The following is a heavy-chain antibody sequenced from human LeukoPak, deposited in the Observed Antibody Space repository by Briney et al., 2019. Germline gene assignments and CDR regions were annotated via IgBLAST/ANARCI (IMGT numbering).Heavy chain of an antibody. CDR2: MSYDGSHQ. CDR1: GFTFSNYA. CDR3: VRQRVGYFRS. Sequence: PGGSLRLSCAASGFTFSNYAMHWVGQAPGRGLEWVALMSYDGSHQCYAGSVKGRFTISRDNSNYTVFLQMNSLRTDDTAVYFCVRQRVGYFRSWGPGTLVTVSS. J-gene: IGHJ5*02. D-gene: IGHD2/OR15-2a*01. V-gene: IGHV3-30*01.